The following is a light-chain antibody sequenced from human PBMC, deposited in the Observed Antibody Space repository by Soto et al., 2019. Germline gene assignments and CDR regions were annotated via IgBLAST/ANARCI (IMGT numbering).Light chain of an antibody. CDR3: MQSTQLPPT. V-gene: IGKV1-5*01. CDR2: EVS. J-gene: IGKJ5*01. Sequence: DIQMTQSPSTLSASVGDRVTITCLASQSISSWLAWYQQKPGKAPKLLIYEVSTRVSGVPDRFSGSGSGTDFTLEISRVETDDVGIYYCMQSTQLPPTFGQGTRLEIK. CDR1: QSISSW.